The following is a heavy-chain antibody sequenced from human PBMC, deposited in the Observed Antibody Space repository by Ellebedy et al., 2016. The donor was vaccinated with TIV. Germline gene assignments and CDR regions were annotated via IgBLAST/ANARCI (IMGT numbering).Heavy chain of an antibody. CDR3: ARVHCSITTCDYYYMDV. D-gene: IGHD1-1*01. CDR2: ISNRDRT. Sequence: SETLSLTXTVSGDSISSSGDYWVWIRQPPGKGLEWIGTISNRDRTDYNPSLKSRVFILVDASKNQFFLKLTSVTAGDTAVYYCARVHCSITTCDYYYMDVWGKGTTVTVSS. J-gene: IGHJ6*03. V-gene: IGHV4-39*01. CDR1: GDSISSSGDY.